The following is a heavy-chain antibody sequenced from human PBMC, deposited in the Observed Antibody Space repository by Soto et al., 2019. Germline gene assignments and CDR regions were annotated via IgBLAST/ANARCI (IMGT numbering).Heavy chain of an antibody. V-gene: IGHV4-39*01. D-gene: IGHD3-9*01. CDR3: ARQNRGGDAATGYYNPYYYYMDV. CDR1: GGSISSSSYY. J-gene: IGHJ6*03. Sequence: SETLSLTCTVSGGSISSSSYYWGWIRQPPGKGLEWIGSIYYSGSTYYNPSLKSRVTISVDTSKNQFSLKLSSVTAADTAVYYCARQNRGGDAATGYYNPYYYYMDVWGKGTTVTVSS. CDR2: IYYSGST.